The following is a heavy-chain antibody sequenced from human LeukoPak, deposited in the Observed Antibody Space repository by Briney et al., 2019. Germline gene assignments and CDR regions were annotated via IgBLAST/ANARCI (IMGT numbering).Heavy chain of an antibody. CDR1: GFTFSTSA. CDR2: IDLDSSHI. CDR3: GRHRSGSGTYFIDY. V-gene: IGHV3-21*01. Sequence: GGSLRLSCAASGFTFSTSAMNWVRQVPGKGLEWVSSIDLDSSHIYYAASVKGRFTISRDNAKNSLYLQMNSLRAEDTAVYYCGRHRSGSGTYFIDYWGQGTLVSVSS. D-gene: IGHD3-10*01. J-gene: IGHJ4*02.